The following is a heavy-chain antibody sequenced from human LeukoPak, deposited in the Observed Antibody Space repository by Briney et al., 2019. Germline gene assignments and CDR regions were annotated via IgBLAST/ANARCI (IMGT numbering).Heavy chain of an antibody. CDR2: INHSGST. CDR1: GVSISSSNSY. V-gene: IGHV4-39*07. Sequence: PSETLSLTCTVSGVSISSSNSYWSWIRQPPGKGLEWIGEINHSGSTNYNPSLKSRVTISVGTSKNQFSLKLSSVTAEDTAVYYCARGPVYGSGSQHFDYWGQGTLVTVSS. D-gene: IGHD3-10*01. CDR3: ARGPVYGSGSQHFDY. J-gene: IGHJ4*02.